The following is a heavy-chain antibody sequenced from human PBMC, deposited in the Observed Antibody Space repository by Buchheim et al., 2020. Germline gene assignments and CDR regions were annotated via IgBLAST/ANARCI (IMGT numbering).Heavy chain of an antibody. Sequence: EVQLLDSGGGLVQPGGSLRLSCAASGFTFSSAAMNWVRQAPGKALEWVSTISESGSSTYSGESVKGRFTISRDNSKNTVDLQMSNLRAEDTAVYYCSKDRVGVVSDYWGQGTL. V-gene: IGHV3-23*01. CDR2: ISESGSST. J-gene: IGHJ4*02. CDR3: SKDRVGVVSDY. D-gene: IGHD1-26*01. CDR1: GFTFSSAA.